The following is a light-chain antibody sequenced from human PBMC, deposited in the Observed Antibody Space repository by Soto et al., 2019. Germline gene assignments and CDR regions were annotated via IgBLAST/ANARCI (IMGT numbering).Light chain of an antibody. CDR1: SSDVGGYNY. V-gene: IGLV2-14*01. CDR3: RSYTSSSTLLYV. J-gene: IGLJ1*01. Sequence: QSALTQPASVSGSPGQSITISCTGTSSDVGGYNYVSWYQQHPGKAPKLMIYDVSNPPSGVSKRFSGSKSGNTASLTISGLQAEDAADYYCRSYTSSSTLLYVFGTGTKVTVL. CDR2: DVS.